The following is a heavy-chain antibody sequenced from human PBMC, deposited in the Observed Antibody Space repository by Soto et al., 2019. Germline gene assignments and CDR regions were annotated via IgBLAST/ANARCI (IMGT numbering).Heavy chain of an antibody. D-gene: IGHD3-10*01. V-gene: IGHV4-4*02. CDR3: ARGYYYGSGIFGGSYYGMDV. Sequence: PSETLSLTCAVSGGSISSSKWWSWVRQPPGKGLEWIGEIYHSGRTNYNPSLKSRVTISVDKSKNQFSLKLSSVTAADTAVYYCARGYYYGSGIFGGSYYGMDVWGQGTTVTVSS. J-gene: IGHJ6*02. CDR2: IYHSGRT. CDR1: GGSISSSKW.